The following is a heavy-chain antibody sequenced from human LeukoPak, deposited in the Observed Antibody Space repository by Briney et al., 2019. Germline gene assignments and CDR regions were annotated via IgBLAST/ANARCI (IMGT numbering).Heavy chain of an antibody. CDR2: ISSSISTI. V-gene: IGHV3-11*01. D-gene: IGHD3-10*01. J-gene: IGHJ4*02. CDR3: ARSYYGDYFDY. Sequence: RGSLRLSCAASGFTFSDYYMSWIRQAPGKGLEWVSYISSSISTIYYADSVKGRFTISRDNAKNSLYLQMNSLRAEDTAVYYCARSYYGDYFDYWGQGTLVTVSS. CDR1: GFTFSDYY.